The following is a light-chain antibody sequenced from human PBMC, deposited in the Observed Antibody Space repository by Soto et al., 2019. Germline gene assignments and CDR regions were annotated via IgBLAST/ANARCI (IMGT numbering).Light chain of an antibody. V-gene: IGKV1-39*01. CDR2: AAS. CDR1: QGISTY. CDR3: QQSYNTTWT. Sequence: DIQMTQSPSSLSASVGDRVTITCRASQGISTYLNWYQQKPGKAPKLLIYAASSLQSGVPSRFSGSGSETDFTLTISSLQPEDFATYSCQQSYNTTWTFGQGTKVDI. J-gene: IGKJ1*01.